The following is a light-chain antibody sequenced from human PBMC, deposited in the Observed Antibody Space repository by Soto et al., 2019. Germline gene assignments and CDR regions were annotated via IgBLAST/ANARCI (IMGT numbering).Light chain of an antibody. J-gene: IGLJ2*01. V-gene: IGLV4-69*02. CDR1: SGHSSYV. CDR3: QTWGTGIQV. Sequence: QLELTQSPSASASLGASVKLTCTLSSGHSSYVIAWHQQQPEKGPRYLMKLNSDGSHSKGDGIPDRFSGSSSGAERYLTISSLQSEDEADYYCQTWGTGIQVFGGGTKVTVL. CDR2: LNSDGSH.